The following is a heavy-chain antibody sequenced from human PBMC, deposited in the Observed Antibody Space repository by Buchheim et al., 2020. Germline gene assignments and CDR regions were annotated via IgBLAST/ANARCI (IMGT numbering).Heavy chain of an antibody. D-gene: IGHD2-2*01. Sequence: QVHLVESGGGVVQPGRSLRLSCTASGFTFSSYAMHWVRQAPGKGLEWVTVISYDGSNKYFADSVRGRFTISSDNVKNMLYLQMNSLRNEDTAVYYCARGDSASWADYWGQGTL. J-gene: IGHJ4*02. CDR1: GFTFSSYA. CDR3: ARGDSASWADY. V-gene: IGHV3-30-3*01. CDR2: ISYDGSNK.